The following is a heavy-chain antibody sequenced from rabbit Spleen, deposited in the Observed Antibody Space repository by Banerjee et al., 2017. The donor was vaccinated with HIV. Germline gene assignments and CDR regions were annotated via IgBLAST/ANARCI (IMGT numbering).Heavy chain of an antibody. D-gene: IGHD2-1*01. V-gene: IGHV1S40*01. Sequence: QSLEESGGDLVKPGASLTLTCTASGFSFSSSYWGSWARQAPGKGLEWIGYIDAGSSVKTYYANWAKGRFTISKTSTTVTLQMTSLTAADTATYFCASAPYGNYADLWGPGTLVTVS. CDR3: ASAPYGNYADL. CDR1: GFSFSSSYW. J-gene: IGHJ4*01. CDR2: IDAGSSVKT.